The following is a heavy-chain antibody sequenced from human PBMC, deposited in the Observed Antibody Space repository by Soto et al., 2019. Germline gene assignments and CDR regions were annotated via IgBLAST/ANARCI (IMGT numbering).Heavy chain of an antibody. CDR1: GASISGSDHY. J-gene: IGHJ4*02. CDR2: LSYTGNSYTP. Sequence: QVQLQESGPRLVKASQTLSLTCTVSGASISGSDHYWSWIRQPPGKVLEWIGHLSYTGNSYTPYYNPSLQSRPTMSLDTSKNQFSLNMTSVTAADTAVYFCARSGRALLDYWGQGALVSVSS. D-gene: IGHD3-3*01. V-gene: IGHV4-30-4*01. CDR3: ARSGRALLDY.